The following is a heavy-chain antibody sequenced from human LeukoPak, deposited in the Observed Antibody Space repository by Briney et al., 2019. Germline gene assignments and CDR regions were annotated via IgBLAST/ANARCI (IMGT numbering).Heavy chain of an antibody. J-gene: IGHJ4*02. D-gene: IGHD4-17*01. CDR3: ARAGYGDSDFDY. CDR2: INHSGST. CDR1: GGSFSGYY. Sequence: SETLSLTCAVYGGSFSGYYWSWIRQPPGKGLECIGEINHSGSTNYNPSLKSRVTISVDTSMNQFSLKLSSVTAADTAVYYCARAGYGDSDFDYWGQGTLVTVSS. V-gene: IGHV4-34*01.